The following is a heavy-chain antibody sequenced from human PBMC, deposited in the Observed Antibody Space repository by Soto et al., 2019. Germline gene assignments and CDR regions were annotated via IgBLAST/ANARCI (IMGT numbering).Heavy chain of an antibody. CDR2: ISYSGNP. J-gene: IGHJ4*02. CDR1: GDSISRYGFY. D-gene: IGHD3-10*01. CDR3: ATRGITLYHFDS. Sequence: QVQLQESGPGLVKPSQTLSLTCSVSGDSISRYGFYWSWIRQRPGNGLEWIGYISYSGNPYFNPSLRSRATISIDTSKNQFSLRLSSVTAADTAVYYCATRGITLYHFDSWGQGTLVTVSS. V-gene: IGHV4-31*03.